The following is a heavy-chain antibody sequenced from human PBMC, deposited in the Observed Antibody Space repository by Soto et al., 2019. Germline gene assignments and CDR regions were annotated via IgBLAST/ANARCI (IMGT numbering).Heavy chain of an antibody. D-gene: IGHD3-16*01. V-gene: IGHV3-33*01. Sequence: QVQLVESGGGVVQPGRSLRLSCAASGFTFSSYGMHWVRQAPGKGLEWVAVIWYDGSNKYYADSVKGRFTISRDNSKNTLYLQMNSLRAEDTAVYYCARGGGASDWFDPWGQGTLVTVSS. CDR1: GFTFSSYG. CDR3: ARGGGASDWFDP. J-gene: IGHJ5*02. CDR2: IWYDGSNK.